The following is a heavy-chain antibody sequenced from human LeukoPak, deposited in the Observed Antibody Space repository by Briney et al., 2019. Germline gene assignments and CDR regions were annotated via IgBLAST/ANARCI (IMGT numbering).Heavy chain of an antibody. V-gene: IGHV3-23*01. Sequence: GGSLRLSCAASGFTFSSYAMSWVRQAPGKGLEWVSAISGSGGSTYYADSVQGRFTISRDNSKNTLYLQMNSLRAEDTAVYYCAKGTTDCSSTSCHTYWGQGTLVTVSS. CDR2: ISGSGGST. CDR3: AKGTTDCSSTSCHTY. CDR1: GFTFSSYA. D-gene: IGHD2-2*01. J-gene: IGHJ4*02.